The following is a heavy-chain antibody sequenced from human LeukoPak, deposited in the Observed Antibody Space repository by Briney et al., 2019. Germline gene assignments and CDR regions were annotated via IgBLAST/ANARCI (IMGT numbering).Heavy chain of an antibody. J-gene: IGHJ4*02. Sequence: GGSLRLSCAASGFTFSSYAMSWVRQAPGKGLEWVSVIYSGGSTYYADSVKGRFTISRDNSKNTLYLQMNSLRAEDTAVYYCATTYYYGSGSYFGYWGQGTLVTVSS. CDR1: GFTFSSYA. CDR2: IYSGGST. CDR3: ATTYYYGSGSYFGY. D-gene: IGHD3-10*01. V-gene: IGHV3-53*01.